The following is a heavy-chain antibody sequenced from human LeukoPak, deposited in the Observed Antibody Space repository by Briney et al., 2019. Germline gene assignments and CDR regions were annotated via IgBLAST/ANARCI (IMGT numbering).Heavy chain of an antibody. CDR1: GFTFSSYA. CDR3: ARAFGDSSGADDDY. V-gene: IGHV3-11*01. D-gene: IGHD3-22*01. Sequence: GGSLRLSCAASGFTFSSYAMSWIRQAPGKGLEWVSYISSSGSTIYYADSVKGRFTISRDDVKNSLYLQMNSLRAEDTAVYYCARAFGDSSGADDDYWGQGTLVTVS. CDR2: ISSSGSTI. J-gene: IGHJ4*02.